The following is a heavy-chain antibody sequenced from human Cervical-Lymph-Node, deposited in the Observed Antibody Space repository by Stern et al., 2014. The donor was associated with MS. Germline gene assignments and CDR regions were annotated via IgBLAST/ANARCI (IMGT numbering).Heavy chain of an antibody. D-gene: IGHD3-16*02. V-gene: IGHV1-69*01. Sequence: QVQLVESGAEVKKPGSSVKVSCKAPGDKFLSYAISWVRQAPGQGLEWMGGIIPILGTTNYAQKFQGRVTIIADESTSTGYMELSSLRSEDTAMYYCARGLGRLRLGEVSHDDWGQGTLVTVSS. CDR1: GDKFLSYA. CDR2: IIPILGTT. J-gene: IGHJ4*02. CDR3: ARGLGRLRLGEVSHDD.